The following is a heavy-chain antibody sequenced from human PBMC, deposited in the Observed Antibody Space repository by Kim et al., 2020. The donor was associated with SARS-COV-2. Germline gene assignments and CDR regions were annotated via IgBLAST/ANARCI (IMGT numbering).Heavy chain of an antibody. CDR3: GKGVGLGIYAYGGIDN. D-gene: IGHD2-2*01. V-gene: IGHV3-23*01. Sequence: DSVKGRFTISRDNSKNTLYLQMNSLRVDDTAIYYSGKGVGLGIYAYGGIDNWGQGTLVTVSS. J-gene: IGHJ4*02.